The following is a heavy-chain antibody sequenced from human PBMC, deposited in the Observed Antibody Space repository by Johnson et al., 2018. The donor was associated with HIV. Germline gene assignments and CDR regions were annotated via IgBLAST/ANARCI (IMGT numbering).Heavy chain of an antibody. CDR1: GFTFDDYG. CDR2: ISSSSSSI. V-gene: IGHV3-48*04. J-gene: IGHJ3*02. D-gene: IGHD2-8*02. CDR3: ARDNEDIVLVGAFDI. Sequence: VQLVESGGGVVRPGGSLRLSCAASGFTFDDYGMHWVRQAPGKGLEWVSYISSSSSSIYYADSVKGRFTISRDNAKNTLYLQMNSLRAEDTAVYYCARDNEDIVLVGAFDIWGQGTMVTVSS.